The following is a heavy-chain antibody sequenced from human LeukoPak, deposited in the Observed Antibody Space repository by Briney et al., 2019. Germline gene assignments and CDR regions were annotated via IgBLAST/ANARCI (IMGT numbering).Heavy chain of an antibody. D-gene: IGHD2-2*01. CDR1: GVPVSDGRYY. V-gene: IGHV4-31*03. CDR3: ATPYCSSISCLDVFNM. CDR2: KYYSGSA. Sequence: SQTLSLTCSVSGVPVSDGRYYWTWIRQYPGKGLEWIGYKYYSGSAKYNPSLKSRLTISIDTSKNQSSLQLSSVTAADTATYYCATPYCSSISCLDVFNMWGQGTGVTVSS. J-gene: IGHJ3*02.